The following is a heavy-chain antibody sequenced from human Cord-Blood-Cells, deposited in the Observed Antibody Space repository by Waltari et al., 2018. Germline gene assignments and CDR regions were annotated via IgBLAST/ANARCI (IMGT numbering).Heavy chain of an antibody. CDR2: IVVGSGNT. CDR3: AAGSYDILTGYYYYYGMDV. J-gene: IGHJ6*02. V-gene: IGHV1-58*01. Sequence: QMQLVQSGPAVKKPGTSVKVSCKASGFTFTSSAVQWVRQARGQRFEWIGWIVVGSGNTNYAQKFQERVTITRDMSTSTAYMELSSLRSEDTAVYYCAAGSYDILTGYYYYYGMDVWGQGTTVTVSS. D-gene: IGHD3-9*01. CDR1: GFTFTSSA.